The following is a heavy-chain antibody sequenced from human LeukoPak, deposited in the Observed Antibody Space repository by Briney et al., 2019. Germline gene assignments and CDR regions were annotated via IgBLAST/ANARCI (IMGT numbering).Heavy chain of an antibody. D-gene: IGHD3-9*01. J-gene: IGHJ3*02. CDR3: ARDQRLDYEILTGYYIGDAFDI. Sequence: PVGSLRLSCAASGFTFDDYGMSWVRQAPGKGLEWVSGINWNGGSTGYADSVKGRFTISRDNAKNSLYLQMNSLRAEDTALYYCARDQRLDYEILTGYYIGDAFDIWGQGTMVTVS. CDR2: INWNGGST. V-gene: IGHV3-20*04. CDR1: GFTFDDYG.